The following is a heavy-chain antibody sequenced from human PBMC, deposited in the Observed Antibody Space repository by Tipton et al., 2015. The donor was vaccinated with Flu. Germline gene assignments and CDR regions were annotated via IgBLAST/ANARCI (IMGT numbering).Heavy chain of an antibody. CDR3: ARRDFSNYVSEPRNWFDS. D-gene: IGHD4-11*01. V-gene: IGHV4-38-2*01. CDR1: GDSLSTDYF. CDR2: IHRYGTT. J-gene: IGHJ5*01. Sequence: TLSLTCAVSGDSLSTDYFWGWIRQPPGKGLEWIATIHRYGTTYYNPSLKSRVTISVDTSKNQFSLEMRSVTAADMAVYYCARRDFSNYVSEPRNWFDSWGQGTLVAVSS.